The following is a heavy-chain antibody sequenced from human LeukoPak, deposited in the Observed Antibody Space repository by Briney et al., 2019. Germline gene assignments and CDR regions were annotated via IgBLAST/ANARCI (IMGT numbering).Heavy chain of an antibody. CDR3: ARDLGDYVGYDAFDI. Sequence: AGGSLRLSCAASGFTFGSFEMNWVRQAPGKGLEWLSYISSSGSNKYYADSLKGRFTIPRDNAKNPLYLQMNSLTAEDTADYYCARDLGDYVGYDAFDIWGQGTRVTVSS. J-gene: IGHJ3*02. D-gene: IGHD4-17*01. CDR2: ISSSGSNK. V-gene: IGHV3-48*03. CDR1: GFTFGSFE.